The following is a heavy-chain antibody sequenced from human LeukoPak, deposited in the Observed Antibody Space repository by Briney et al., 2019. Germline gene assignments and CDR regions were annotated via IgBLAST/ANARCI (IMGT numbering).Heavy chain of an antibody. J-gene: IGHJ3*02. Sequence: PSQTLSLTCTVSGGSISSGGYCWSWIRQHPGKGLEWIGYIYYSGSTYYNPSLKSRVTISVDTSKNQFSLKLSSVTAADTAVYYCAKLWFGELLSPFDDAFDIWGQGTMVTVSS. CDR3: AKLWFGELLSPFDDAFDI. D-gene: IGHD3-10*01. CDR1: GGSISSGGYC. CDR2: IYYSGST. V-gene: IGHV4-31*03.